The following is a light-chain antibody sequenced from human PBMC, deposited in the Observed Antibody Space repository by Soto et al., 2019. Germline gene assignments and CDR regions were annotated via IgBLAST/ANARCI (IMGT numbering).Light chain of an antibody. V-gene: IGKV3-20*01. CDR2: RAS. CDR1: QNLGTLY. CDR3: QQYGSSPRT. J-gene: IGKJ1*01. Sequence: EILLTQSPGTLSLSRGESCTLXXRASQNLGTLYVACVQQKSGQAPRVXRYRASRRATGIPDRFSGSGSGTDFTLTISRLEPEDFAVYYCQQYGSSPRTFGQGTKVDIK.